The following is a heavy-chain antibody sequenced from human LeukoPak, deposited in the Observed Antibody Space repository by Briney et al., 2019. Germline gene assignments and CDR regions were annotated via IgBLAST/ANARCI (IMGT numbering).Heavy chain of an antibody. CDR1: GLTFRSYA. D-gene: IGHD3-22*01. CDR2: ITGSGDNT. J-gene: IGHJ4*02. CDR3: AKGSSGSRPYYFDY. V-gene: IGHV3-23*01. Sequence: GGSLRLSCAASGLTFRSYAMSWVRQAPGQGLDWVSAITGSGDNTYHADSVKGRFTISRDNSKNTLYLQMDSLTVEDRAVYYCAKGSSGSRPYYFDYWGQGTLVTVSS.